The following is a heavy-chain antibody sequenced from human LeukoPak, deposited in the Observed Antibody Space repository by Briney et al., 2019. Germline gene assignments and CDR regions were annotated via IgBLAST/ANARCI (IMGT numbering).Heavy chain of an antibody. D-gene: IGHD1-14*01. J-gene: IGHJ4*02. CDR2: TYYSSKWYN. CDR3: ARALTRDRKYFDY. V-gene: IGHV6-1*01. CDR1: GDIVSTNSAS. Sequence: SQTLSLTCAISGDIVSTNSASWNWIRQSPSRGLEWLGRTYYSSKWYNDYAVPVKGRITIDPDTSKNQFSLELSSVTPEDTAVYYCARALTRDRKYFDYWGQGTLVTVSS.